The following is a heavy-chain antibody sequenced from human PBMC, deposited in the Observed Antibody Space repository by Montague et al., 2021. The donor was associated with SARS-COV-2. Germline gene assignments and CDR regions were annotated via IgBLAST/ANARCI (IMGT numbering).Heavy chain of an antibody. D-gene: IGHD1-26*01. Sequence: TLSLTCSVSGGSISSANYYWSWIRQHPGKGLEFIGNIYYTGSTFYNPSLKSRLTISVDTSKNRFSLRLSSVTAADTAIYCCASQIGSYYNYFDLWGQGTLVTVSS. V-gene: IGHV4-31*03. CDR1: GGSISSANYY. J-gene: IGHJ4*02. CDR2: IYYTGST. CDR3: ASQIGSYYNYFDL.